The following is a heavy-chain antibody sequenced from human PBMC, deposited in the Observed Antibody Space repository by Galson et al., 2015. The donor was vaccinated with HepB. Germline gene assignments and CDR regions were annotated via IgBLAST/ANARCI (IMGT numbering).Heavy chain of an antibody. Sequence: SLRLSCAASGFTFDDYTMHWVRQAPGKGLEWVSLISWDGGSTYYADSVKGRFTISRDNSKNSLYLQMNSLRTEDTALYYCAKDSHSSSSGGYYYYGMDVWGQGTTVTVSS. CDR2: ISWDGGST. D-gene: IGHD6-6*01. J-gene: IGHJ6*02. V-gene: IGHV3-43*01. CDR3: AKDSHSSSSGGYYYYGMDV. CDR1: GFTFDDYT.